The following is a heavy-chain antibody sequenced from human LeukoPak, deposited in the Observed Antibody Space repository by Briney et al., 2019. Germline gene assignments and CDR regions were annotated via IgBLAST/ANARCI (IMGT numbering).Heavy chain of an antibody. CDR2: IWYDGSNK. V-gene: IGHV3-33*01. Sequence: PGRSLRLSCATSGFTFSSYGMHWVRQAPGKGLEWVAVIWYDGSNKYYADSVKGRFTISRDNSKNTLYLQMNSLRAEDTAVYYCARDGPSFLYGDYVSISGDAFDIWGQGTMVTVSS. D-gene: IGHD4-17*01. CDR3: ARDGPSFLYGDYVSISGDAFDI. J-gene: IGHJ3*02. CDR1: GFTFSSYG.